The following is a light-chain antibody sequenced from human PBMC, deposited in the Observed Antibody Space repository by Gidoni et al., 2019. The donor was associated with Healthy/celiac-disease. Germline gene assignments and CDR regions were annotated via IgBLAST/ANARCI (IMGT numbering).Light chain of an antibody. Sequence: DIQMTQSPSSLSASLGDRVTITCRASQSISSYLNWYQPKPGKAPKLLIYAASSLQSGVPSRFSGSGSGTDFTLTISSLQPEDFATYYCQQSYSTPLTFGGGTKVEIK. J-gene: IGKJ4*01. CDR3: QQSYSTPLT. CDR1: QSISSY. CDR2: AAS. V-gene: IGKV1-39*01.